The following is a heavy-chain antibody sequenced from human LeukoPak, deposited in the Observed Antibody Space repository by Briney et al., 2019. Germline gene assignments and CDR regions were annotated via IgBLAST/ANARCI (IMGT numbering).Heavy chain of an antibody. J-gene: IGHJ4*02. V-gene: IGHV3-30*18. CDR1: GFTFTTYS. D-gene: IGHD6-13*01. CDR2: IASNGGSE. CDR3: AKRGHYSINWYHYFDY. Sequence: GGSLRLSCAASGFTFTTYSLHWVRQAPGKGLEWVAAIASNGGSEYYADSVKGRFNICRDNSKTTLFLQMNSLRPDDTAVYYCAKRGHYSINWYHYFDYWGQGTLVTVSS.